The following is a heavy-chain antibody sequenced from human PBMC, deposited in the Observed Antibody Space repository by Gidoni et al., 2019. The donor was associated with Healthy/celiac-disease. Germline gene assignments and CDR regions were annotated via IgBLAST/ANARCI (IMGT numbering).Heavy chain of an antibody. J-gene: IGHJ4*02. V-gene: IGHV4-31*03. CDR3: ARVFKGLRYFDWLLGDADY. CDR1: GGSISSGGYS. D-gene: IGHD3-9*01. CDR2: IYYSGST. Sequence: QVRLQESGPGLVKPSQTLSLTCTVSGGSISSGGYSWSWIRQHPGKGLEWIGYIYYSGSTYYNPSLKSRVTIAVDTSKNQFSLKLSSVTAADTAVYYCARVFKGLRYFDWLLGDADYWGQGTLVTVSS.